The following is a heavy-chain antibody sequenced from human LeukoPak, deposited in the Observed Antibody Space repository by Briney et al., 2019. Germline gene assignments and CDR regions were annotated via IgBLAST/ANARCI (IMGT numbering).Heavy chain of an antibody. J-gene: IGHJ3*02. Sequence: SGTLSLTCAVSGGSISTNNWWTWVRQPPGKGLEWIGEIHHSGSTDYNPSLKSRVTISPNKSKNQFSLTLTSVTAADTAVYFCARAPLSGTYYTDAFDIWGQGTMVTVSS. CDR2: IHHSGST. CDR3: ARAPLSGTYYTDAFDI. D-gene: IGHD1-26*01. V-gene: IGHV4-4*02. CDR1: GGSISTNNW.